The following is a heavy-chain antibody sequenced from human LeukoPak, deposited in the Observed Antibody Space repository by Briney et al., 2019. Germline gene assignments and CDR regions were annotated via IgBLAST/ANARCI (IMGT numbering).Heavy chain of an antibody. CDR3: AKDQSDMDV. CDR2: VRYDGVNK. J-gene: IGHJ6*03. V-gene: IGHV3-30*02. Sequence: PGGSLRLSCAASGFTFSSYGMHWVRQAPGKGLEWVAFVRYDGVNKYYADSVKGRFTVSRDNSKNTLYLQMNSLRADDTAVYYCAKDQSDMDVWGKGTTVTVSS. CDR1: GFTFSSYG.